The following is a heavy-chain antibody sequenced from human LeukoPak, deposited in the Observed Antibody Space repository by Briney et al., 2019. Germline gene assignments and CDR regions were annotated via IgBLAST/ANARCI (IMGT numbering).Heavy chain of an antibody. Sequence: GGSLRLSCAASGFTFNDYPMNWVRQTPGKRLEWISYINHNSASTYYADSVKGRFTISRDNAKNSLHLQMNSLRSEYTAVYYCVKDNDWAFDFWGQGTLVTV. CDR2: INHNSAST. D-gene: IGHD1-1*01. J-gene: IGHJ4*02. V-gene: IGHV3-48*01. CDR3: VKDNDWAFDF. CDR1: GFTFNDYP.